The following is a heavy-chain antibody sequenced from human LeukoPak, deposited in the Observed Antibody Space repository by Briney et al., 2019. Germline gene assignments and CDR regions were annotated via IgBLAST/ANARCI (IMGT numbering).Heavy chain of an antibody. CDR2: IKQDGSEK. CDR1: GFSFSNYA. V-gene: IGHV3-7*01. J-gene: IGHJ6*03. Sequence: GGSLRLSCAASGFSFSNYAMSWVRQAPGKGLEWVANIKQDGSEKDYVDSVKGRFTISRDNAKNSLYLQMDSLRVEDTAEYYCARDPYSGNYGAYYYYYMDVWGKGTTVTVSS. CDR3: ARDPYSGNYGAYYYYYMDV. D-gene: IGHD1-26*01.